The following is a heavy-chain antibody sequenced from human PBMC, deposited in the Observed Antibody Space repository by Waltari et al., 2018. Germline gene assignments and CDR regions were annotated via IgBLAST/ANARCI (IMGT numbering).Heavy chain of an antibody. Sequence: QLQLQESGPGLVKPSETLSLTCTVSGGSISSSSYHWGCIRQPPGKGLEWIGSIYYSGSTYYNPSLKSRVTISVDTSKNQFSLKLSSVIAADTAVYYCAATYYYGSGTPTNFDYWGQGTLVTVSS. CDR1: GGSISSSSYH. D-gene: IGHD3-10*01. V-gene: IGHV4-39*01. CDR2: IYYSGST. CDR3: AATYYYGSGTPTNFDY. J-gene: IGHJ4*02.